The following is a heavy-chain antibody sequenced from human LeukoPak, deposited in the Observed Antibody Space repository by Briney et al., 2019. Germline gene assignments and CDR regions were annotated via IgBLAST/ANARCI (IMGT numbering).Heavy chain of an antibody. V-gene: IGHV4-59*01. CDR3: ARQNIAVAGRGGFDH. CDR2: IYYSGSS. D-gene: IGHD6-19*01. CDR1: GGSLSSYY. Sequence: SETLSLTCTVSGGSLSSYYWSWVRQPPGKGLEWIGHIYYSGSSTYNPPLKSRVTISIDTSKNKFSLKLSSVTTADTAVYYCARQNIAVAGRGGFDHWGQGTLVTVSS. J-gene: IGHJ5*02.